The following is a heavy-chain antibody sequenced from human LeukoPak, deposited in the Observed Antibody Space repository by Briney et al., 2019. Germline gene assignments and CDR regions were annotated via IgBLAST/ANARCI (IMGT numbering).Heavy chain of an antibody. CDR3: ARDGVAGGFDY. Sequence: GGSLRLSCTVSGFTVSSNSMSWVRQAPGKGLEWVAHMNQGGSETTNVDSVKGRFTISRDDAKNLVFLQMTSLRVEDTAVYYCARDGVAGGFDYWGQGILVTVSS. D-gene: IGHD6-19*01. V-gene: IGHV3-7*01. J-gene: IGHJ4*02. CDR2: MNQGGSET. CDR1: GFTVSSNS.